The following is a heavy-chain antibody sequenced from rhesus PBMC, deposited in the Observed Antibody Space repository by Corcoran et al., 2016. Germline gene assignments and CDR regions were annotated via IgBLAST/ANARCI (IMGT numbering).Heavy chain of an antibody. CDR1: GGSLSSSNW. CDR3: ARRGSSWSFDY. Sequence: QVQLQESGPGLVKPSETLSLTCAVSGGSLSSSNWWSWIRQPPGKGLEWIGYISGSSGSTYYNPSRKSRVTISTDTSKNQFSLKLSSVTAADTAVYYCARRGSSWSFDYWGQGVLVTVSS. D-gene: IGHD6-13*01. V-gene: IGHV4-65*01. J-gene: IGHJ4*01. CDR2: ISGSSGST.